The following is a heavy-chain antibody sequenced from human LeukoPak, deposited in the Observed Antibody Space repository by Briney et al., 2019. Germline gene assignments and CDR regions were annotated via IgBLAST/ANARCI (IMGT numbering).Heavy chain of an antibody. Sequence: APVWVSSTASVYTLTPYYMHCVRHAPGQGRVWMGWTNANSGSANYAQKFQGRVTMTRDTSISTAYMELSRLTSDDTAMYYCARDGWEPRGGDIWGQGTMVTVSS. D-gene: IGHD1-26*01. CDR1: VYTLTPYY. CDR3: ARDGWEPRGGDI. V-gene: IGHV1-2*02. CDR2: TNANSGSA. J-gene: IGHJ3*02.